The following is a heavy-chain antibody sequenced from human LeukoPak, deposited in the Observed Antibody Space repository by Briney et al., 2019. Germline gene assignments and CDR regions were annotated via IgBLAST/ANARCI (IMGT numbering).Heavy chain of an antibody. Sequence: GRSLRLSCAASGFTFAHYAMHWVRQAPGKAPEWVSGISWSSDVIAYGDSVKGRFTISRDNAKNSLYLQMNSLTPEDTAMYYCAKDMRGTLTSGWSTGFDYWGQGILVIVSS. CDR2: ISWSSDVI. CDR3: AKDMRGTLTSGWSTGFDY. J-gene: IGHJ4*02. CDR1: GFTFAHYA. D-gene: IGHD6-19*01. V-gene: IGHV3-9*01.